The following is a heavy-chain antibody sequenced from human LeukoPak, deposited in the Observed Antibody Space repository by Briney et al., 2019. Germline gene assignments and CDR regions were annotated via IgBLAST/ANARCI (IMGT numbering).Heavy chain of an antibody. D-gene: IGHD2-2*02. CDR3: ARRHSTCSSTSCSTPYFDY. CDR2: INHSGST. J-gene: IGHJ4*02. CDR1: GESFSGYY. V-gene: IGHV4-34*01. Sequence: PSETLSLTCAVYGESFSGYYWSWIRRPPGKGLEWIGEINHSGSTNYNPSLKSRVTISVDTSKNQFSLKLSSVTAADTAVYYCARRHSTCSSTSCSTPYFDYWGQGTLVTVSS.